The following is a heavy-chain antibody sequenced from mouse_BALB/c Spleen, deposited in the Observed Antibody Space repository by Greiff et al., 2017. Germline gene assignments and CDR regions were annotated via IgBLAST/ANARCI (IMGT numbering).Heavy chain of an antibody. CDR1: GYTFTSYW. CDR3: ARREASGGAFAY. D-gene: IGHD6-1*01. CDR2: IDPSDSYT. J-gene: IGHJ3*01. Sequence: QVQLQQPGAELVKPGASVKLSCKASGYTFTSYWMHWVKQRPGQGLEWIGEIDPSDSYTNYNQKFKGKATLTVDKSSSTAYMQLSSLTSEDSAVYYCARREASGGAFAYWGQGTLVTVSA. V-gene: IGHV1-69*02.